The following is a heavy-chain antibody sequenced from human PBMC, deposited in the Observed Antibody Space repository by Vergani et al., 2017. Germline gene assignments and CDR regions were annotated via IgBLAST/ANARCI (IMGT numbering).Heavy chain of an antibody. CDR1: GGSISSGDYY. V-gene: IGHV4-30-4*01. D-gene: IGHD3-22*01. Sequence: QVQLQESGPGLVKSSQTLSLTCTVSGGSISSGDYYWSWIRQPPGKGLEWIGYIYYSGSTYYNPSLKSRVTISVDTSKNQFSLKLSSVTPADTAVYYCARVRRDDTSGYYYYYGMDVWGQGTTVTVSS. CDR2: IYYSGST. J-gene: IGHJ6*02. CDR3: ARVRRDDTSGYYYYYGMDV.